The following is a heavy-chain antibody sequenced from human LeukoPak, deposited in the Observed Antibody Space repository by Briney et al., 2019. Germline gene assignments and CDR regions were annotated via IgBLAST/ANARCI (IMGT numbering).Heavy chain of an antibody. Sequence: SETLSLTCTVSGGSISSSSYYWGWIRQPPGKGLEWIGSIYYSGSTYYNPSLKSRVTISVDTSKNQFSLKLSSVTAADTAVYYSARSPWSGYSFDYWGQGTLVTVSS. CDR2: IYYSGST. J-gene: IGHJ4*02. V-gene: IGHV4-39*01. CDR3: ARSPWSGYSFDY. CDR1: GGSISSSSYY. D-gene: IGHD3-3*01.